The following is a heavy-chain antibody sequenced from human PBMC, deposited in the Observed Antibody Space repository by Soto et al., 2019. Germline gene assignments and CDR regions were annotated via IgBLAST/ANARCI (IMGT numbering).Heavy chain of an antibody. V-gene: IGHV1-46*01. Sequence: QVQLVQSGAEVKKPGASVKVSCKASGYTXTSYYMHXVRQAPGQGLEWMGIINPSGGSTSYAQKFQGRVTMTRDTSTSTVYMELSSLRSEDTAVYYXAXXXXPXXSSSGFDYWGQGTLVTVSS. CDR2: INPSGGST. J-gene: IGHJ4*02. D-gene: IGHD6-6*01. CDR1: GYTXTSYY. CDR3: AXXXXPXXSSSGFDY.